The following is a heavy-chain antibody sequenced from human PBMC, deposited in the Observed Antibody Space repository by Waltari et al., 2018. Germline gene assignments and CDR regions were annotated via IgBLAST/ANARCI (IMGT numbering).Heavy chain of an antibody. CDR2: IYSGGST. V-gene: IGHV3-53*01. CDR1: GFTVSSNY. Sequence: EVQLVESGGGLIQPGGSLRLSCAASGFTVSSNYMSWVRQAPGKGLEWVSVIYSGGSTYYADSGKGRFTISRDNSKNTLYLQMNSLRAEDTAVYYCARGGYSSYWYFDLWGRGTLVTVSS. J-gene: IGHJ2*01. CDR3: ARGGYSSYWYFDL. D-gene: IGHD4-4*01.